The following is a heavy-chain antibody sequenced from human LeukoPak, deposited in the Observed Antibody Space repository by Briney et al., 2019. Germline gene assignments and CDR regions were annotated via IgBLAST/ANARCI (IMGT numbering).Heavy chain of an antibody. D-gene: IGHD6-13*01. CDR3: ARDSRIATGDLDY. Sequence: ASVKVSCKASGYTFTSYAMHWVRQAPGQRLEWMGWINAGTGNTKYSQKFQGTVTITSDTSATTAYMELSSLTSEDTAVYYCARDSRIATGDLDYWGQGTLVTVSS. V-gene: IGHV1-3*01. CDR1: GYTFTSYA. J-gene: IGHJ4*02. CDR2: INAGTGNT.